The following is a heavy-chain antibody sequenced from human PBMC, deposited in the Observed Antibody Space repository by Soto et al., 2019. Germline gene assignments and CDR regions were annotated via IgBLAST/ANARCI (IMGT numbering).Heavy chain of an antibody. J-gene: IGHJ6*02. CDR2: ISSSSSYR. Sequence: LRLSCAASGFTFSTYTMNWVRQAPGKGLEWVSSISSSSSYRYYTDSVKGRFTISRDNAKNSLYLQMNSLRAEDTAVYYCARVVDYYDPYYYYGMDVWGQGTTVTVSS. CDR1: GFTFSTYT. D-gene: IGHD3-22*01. V-gene: IGHV3-21*01. CDR3: ARVVDYYDPYYYYGMDV.